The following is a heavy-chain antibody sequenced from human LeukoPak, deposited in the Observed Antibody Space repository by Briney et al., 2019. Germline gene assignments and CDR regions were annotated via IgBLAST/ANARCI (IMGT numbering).Heavy chain of an antibody. CDR1: GYTFTSYG. CDR3: ARDFGPNTYYYDSSGRFDY. J-gene: IGHJ4*02. D-gene: IGHD3-22*01. Sequence: ASVKVSCKASGYTFTSYGISWVRQAPGQGLEWMGWISAYNGNTNYAQKLQGRVTMTTDTSTSTAYVELRSLRSEDTAVYYCARDFGPNTYYYDSSGRFDYWGQGTLVTVSS. V-gene: IGHV1-18*01. CDR2: ISAYNGNT.